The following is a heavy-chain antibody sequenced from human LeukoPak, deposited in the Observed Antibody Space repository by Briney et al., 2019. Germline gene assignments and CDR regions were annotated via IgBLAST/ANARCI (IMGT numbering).Heavy chain of an antibody. D-gene: IGHD3-16*02. J-gene: IGHJ4*02. Sequence: PGGSLRLSCAASGFSFSSYAMSWVRQAPGKGLEWVSAISGSGGSTYYADSVKGRFTISRDNSKNTLYLQMNSLRAEDTAVYYCAKDTSIWGSYRSPGPLHDYWGQGTLVTVSS. V-gene: IGHV3-23*01. CDR1: GFSFSSYA. CDR2: ISGSGGST. CDR3: AKDTSIWGSYRSPGPLHDY.